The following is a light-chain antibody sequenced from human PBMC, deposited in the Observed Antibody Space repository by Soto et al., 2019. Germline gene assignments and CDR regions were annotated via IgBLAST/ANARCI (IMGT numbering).Light chain of an antibody. Sequence: DIQMTQSPSTLSASVGDRVTITCRASQSISSWLAWYQQKPGKAPKLLIYKASSLESGVPSRFSGSGSGTQFTLTISTLLPDDFATYYRQQYNSLYTFGQVTKLEIK. CDR2: KAS. J-gene: IGKJ2*01. V-gene: IGKV1-5*03. CDR3: QQYNSLYT. CDR1: QSISSW.